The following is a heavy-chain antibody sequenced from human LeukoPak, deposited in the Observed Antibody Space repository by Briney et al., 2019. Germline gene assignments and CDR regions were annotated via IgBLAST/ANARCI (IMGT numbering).Heavy chain of an antibody. D-gene: IGHD3-10*01. J-gene: IGHJ6*03. V-gene: IGHV3-64*01. Sequence: GGSLRLSCAASGFNFSAYAMHWVRQAPGKGLEYVSVVTNNGDTTYYANSVKGRFTISRDSSKNTLSLQMDSLRGEDMGVYYCARGHPYNYGSNYMDVWGTGTTVTVS. CDR1: GFNFSAYA. CDR2: VTNNGDTT. CDR3: ARGHPYNYGSNYMDV.